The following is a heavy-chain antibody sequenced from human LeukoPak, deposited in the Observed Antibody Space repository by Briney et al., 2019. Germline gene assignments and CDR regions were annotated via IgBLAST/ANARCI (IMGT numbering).Heavy chain of an antibody. CDR1: GFTFSSYW. J-gene: IGHJ4*02. Sequence: PGGSLRLSCAASGFTFSSYWMSWVRQAPGKGLEWVANVKQDGNEKSYVDSVKGRFTISRDNAKNSLYLQMNSLRAEDTAVYYCARVAAHFFDYWGQGTLVTVSS. CDR2: VKQDGNEK. V-gene: IGHV3-7*01. CDR3: ARVAAHFFDY. D-gene: IGHD6-25*01.